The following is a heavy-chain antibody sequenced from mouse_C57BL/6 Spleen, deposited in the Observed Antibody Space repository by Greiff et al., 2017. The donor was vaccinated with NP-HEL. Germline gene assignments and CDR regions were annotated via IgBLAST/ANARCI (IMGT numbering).Heavy chain of an antibody. J-gene: IGHJ1*03. CDR1: GFSLTSYG. CDR3: AREGDGNYASYWYFDV. CDR2: IWSGGRT. Sequence: QVQMQQSGPGLVQPSQSLSITCTVSGFSLTSYGVHWVRQSPGKGLEWLGVIWSGGRTDYNAAFISRLSISKDNSKSQVFFKMNSLQADDTAIYYCAREGDGNYASYWYFDVWGTGTTVTVSS. V-gene: IGHV2-2*01. D-gene: IGHD2-1*01.